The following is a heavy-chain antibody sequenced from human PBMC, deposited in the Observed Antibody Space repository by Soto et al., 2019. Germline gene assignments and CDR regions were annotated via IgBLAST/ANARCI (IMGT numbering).Heavy chain of an antibody. Sequence: VSLRLSCAASGFTFSSYAMSWVRQAPGKGLEWVSAISGSGGSTYYADSVKGRFTISRDNSKNTLYLQMNSLRAEDTAVYYCANYGYCSSTSCSQGLDPWGQGTLVTVSS. V-gene: IGHV3-23*01. J-gene: IGHJ5*02. CDR3: ANYGYCSSTSCSQGLDP. D-gene: IGHD2-2*01. CDR2: ISGSGGST. CDR1: GFTFSSYA.